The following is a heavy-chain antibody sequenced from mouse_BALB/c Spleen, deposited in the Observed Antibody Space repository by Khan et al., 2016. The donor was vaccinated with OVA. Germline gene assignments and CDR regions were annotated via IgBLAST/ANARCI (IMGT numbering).Heavy chain of an antibody. CDR2: ITPGSGST. D-gene: IGHD2-3*01. CDR1: GYTFTSYW. J-gene: IGHJ4*01. Sequence: DLVKPGASVKLSCRASGYTFTSYWINWVKQRPGQGLEWIGRITPGSGSTSYNEMFKGKAILTVDKSSNTAYIPFSSLSSEDSAVFFCARSYYAGGGYDGMAYWGQGTLVTVSS. CDR3: ARSYYAGGGYDGMAY. V-gene: IGHV1S41*01.